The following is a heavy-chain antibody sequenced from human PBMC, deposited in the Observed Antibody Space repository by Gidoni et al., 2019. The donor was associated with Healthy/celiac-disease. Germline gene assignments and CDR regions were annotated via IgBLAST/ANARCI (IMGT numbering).Heavy chain of an antibody. CDR1: GGSFSGYY. CDR2: INHSGST. D-gene: IGHD3-3*01. J-gene: IGHJ4*02. V-gene: IGHV4-34*01. Sequence: QVQLQQWCAGLLKPSETLSLTCAVYGGSFSGYYWSWIRQPPGKGLEWFGEINHSGSTNYNPSLKSRVTISVDTSKNQFALKLSSVTAADTAVYYCARSTIFGVVSLWGQGTLVTVSS. CDR3: ARSTIFGVVSL.